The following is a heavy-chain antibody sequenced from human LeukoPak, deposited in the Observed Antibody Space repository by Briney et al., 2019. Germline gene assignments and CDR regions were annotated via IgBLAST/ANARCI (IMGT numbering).Heavy chain of an antibody. J-gene: IGHJ6*03. CDR2: ISSDGSDR. V-gene: IGHV3-30*04. D-gene: IGHD6-13*01. Sequence: GGSLRLSCAASGFTFNTYAMHWVRQAPGKGLEWVSVISSDGSDRSYADSVKGRFTISRDNAKNSLYLQMNSLRAEDTAVYYCARNVEQQLVLYYYYYMDVWGKGTTVTISS. CDR1: GFTFNTYA. CDR3: ARNVEQQLVLYYYYYMDV.